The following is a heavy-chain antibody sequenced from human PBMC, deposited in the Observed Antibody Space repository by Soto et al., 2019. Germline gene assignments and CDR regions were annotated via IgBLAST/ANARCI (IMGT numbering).Heavy chain of an antibody. D-gene: IGHD6-13*01. Sequence: GASVKVSCKASGFSFSDYFMHWVLQSAGQGLEWMGIINPSGDIRNYAQKFQGRVTITRDTSTSTVYMDLSSLRYEDTAVYYCARSHIAAAGHDAFDIWGQGTMVT. J-gene: IGHJ3*02. V-gene: IGHV1-46*01. CDR1: GFSFSDYF. CDR2: INPSGDIR. CDR3: ARSHIAAAGHDAFDI.